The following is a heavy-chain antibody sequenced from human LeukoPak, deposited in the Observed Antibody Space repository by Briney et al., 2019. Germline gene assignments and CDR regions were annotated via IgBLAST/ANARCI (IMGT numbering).Heavy chain of an antibody. V-gene: IGHV3-23*01. Sequence: GGSLRLSCAASGFTFSSYAMSWVRQAPGKGLEWVSGFGGDGGDDTYYADSVKGRFTISRDNSKNTLYLQMNSLRAEDTAVYYCAKAPIYLLFPYYFDYWGQGTLVTVSS. J-gene: IGHJ4*02. CDR3: AKAPIYLLFPYYFDY. CDR1: GFTFSSYA. D-gene: IGHD2-15*01. CDR2: FGGDGGDDT.